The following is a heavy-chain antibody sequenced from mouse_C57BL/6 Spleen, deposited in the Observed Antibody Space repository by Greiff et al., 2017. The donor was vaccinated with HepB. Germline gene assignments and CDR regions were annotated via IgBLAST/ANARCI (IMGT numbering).Heavy chain of an antibody. J-gene: IGHJ3*01. CDR2: IYPRSGNT. CDR3: ATYYGGTY. CDR1: GYTFTSYG. D-gene: IGHD2-10*01. Sequence: QVQLQQSGAELARPGASVKLSCKASGYTFTSYGISWVKQRTGQGLEWIGEIYPRSGNTYYNEKFKGKATLTADKSSSTAYMELRSLTSEDSAVYFCATYYGGTYWGQGTLVTVSA. V-gene: IGHV1-81*01.